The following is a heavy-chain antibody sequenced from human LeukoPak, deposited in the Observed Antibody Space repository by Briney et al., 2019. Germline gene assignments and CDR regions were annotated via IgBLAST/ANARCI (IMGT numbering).Heavy chain of an antibody. Sequence: ASVKVSCKASGYTFTGYYMHLVRQAPGQGLEWMGRINPNSGGTNYAQKFQGRVSMTRDTSISTAYMELSRVRSDDTAVYYCASSAHTSGSNAFDIWGQGTMVAVSS. CDR3: ASSAHTSGSNAFDI. CDR2: INPNSGGT. D-gene: IGHD1-1*01. V-gene: IGHV1-2*06. J-gene: IGHJ3*02. CDR1: GYTFTGYY.